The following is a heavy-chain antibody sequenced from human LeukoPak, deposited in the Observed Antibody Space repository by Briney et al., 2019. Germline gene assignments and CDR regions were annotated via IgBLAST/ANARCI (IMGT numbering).Heavy chain of an antibody. D-gene: IGHD3-22*01. CDR1: GFTFSSYS. CDR2: ISSSSSYI. J-gene: IGHJ4*02. V-gene: IGHV3-21*01. CDR3: ARDYYDSSGYIENYFDY. Sequence: GGSLRLSCAASGFTFSSYSMNWVRQAPGKGLEWVSSISSSSSYIYYADSVKGRFTISRDNAKNSLYLQMNSLRAEDTAVYYCARDYYDSSGYIENYFDYWGQGTLVTVSS.